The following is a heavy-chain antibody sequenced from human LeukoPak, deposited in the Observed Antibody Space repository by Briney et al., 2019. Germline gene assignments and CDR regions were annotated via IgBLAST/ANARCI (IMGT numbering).Heavy chain of an antibody. CDR1: GFTFSTYG. V-gene: IGHV3-30*18. CDR3: AKPTRGSDNSFLIDF. J-gene: IGHJ4*02. Sequence: GRSLRLSCAASGFTFSTYGMHWVRQAPGKGLEWVAVISSDADREFYGDSVKGRFSISRDNSRNTLYLQINSLRAEDTAVYFCAKPTRGSDNSFLIDFWGQGTLVTVSS. D-gene: IGHD2/OR15-2a*01. CDR2: ISSDADRE.